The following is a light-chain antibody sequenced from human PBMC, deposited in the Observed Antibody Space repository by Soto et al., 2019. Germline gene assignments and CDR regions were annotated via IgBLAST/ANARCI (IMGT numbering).Light chain of an antibody. CDR3: QQANSFPLT. CDR1: QGISRW. CDR2: AAS. V-gene: IGKV1-12*01. J-gene: IGKJ4*01. Sequence: DIQMTQSPSSVSASVGDRFTITCRASQGISRWLAWYQQKPGKAPKLLIYAASSLQSGVPSRFRGSGSGTDFTLTISSLQPEDFETYYCQQANSFPLTFGGGTKVDIK.